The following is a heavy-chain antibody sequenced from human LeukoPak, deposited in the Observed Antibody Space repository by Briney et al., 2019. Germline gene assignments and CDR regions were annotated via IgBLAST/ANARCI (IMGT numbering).Heavy chain of an antibody. CDR2: ISSSISIT. D-gene: IGHD4-17*01. Sequence: GGSLRLSCAASGFTFSSYSMNWVRQAPGKGLEWVSYISSSISITYYADSVKGRFTISRDNAKNSLYLQMNSLRAEDTAVYYCARAVPYFQHWGQGTLVTVSS. J-gene: IGHJ1*01. CDR3: ARAVPYFQH. V-gene: IGHV3-48*04. CDR1: GFTFSSYS.